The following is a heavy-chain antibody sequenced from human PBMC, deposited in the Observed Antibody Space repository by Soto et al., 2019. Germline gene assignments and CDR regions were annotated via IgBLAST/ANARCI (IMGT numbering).Heavy chain of an antibody. D-gene: IGHD3-10*01. CDR3: ARVGGFGATTIDY. J-gene: IGHJ4*02. Sequence: QVQLQESGPGLVKPSQTLSLTCTVSGGSISSGDYYWSWIRQPPGKGLEWIGYIYYSGSTYYNPSLKRRVTTSVDTSKNQFPLKLSSVTAADTAVYYCARVGGFGATTIDYWGQGTLVTVSS. CDR2: IYYSGST. CDR1: GGSISSGDYY. V-gene: IGHV4-30-4*01.